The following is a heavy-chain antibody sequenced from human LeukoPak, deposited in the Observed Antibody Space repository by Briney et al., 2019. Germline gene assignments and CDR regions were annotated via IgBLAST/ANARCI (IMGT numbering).Heavy chain of an antibody. CDR2: IYTTGRT. D-gene: IGHD1-26*01. V-gene: IGHV4-4*07. Sequence: SETLSLTCTVSGGSISNYFWSWIRQPAGKGLEWIGRIYTTGRTDYNPSLKSRVTMSVDTSKNQFSLRLNSVTAADTAMYYCVKSGGYGLIDYWGQGTLVTVSS. J-gene: IGHJ4*02. CDR1: GGSISNYF. CDR3: VKSGGYGLIDY.